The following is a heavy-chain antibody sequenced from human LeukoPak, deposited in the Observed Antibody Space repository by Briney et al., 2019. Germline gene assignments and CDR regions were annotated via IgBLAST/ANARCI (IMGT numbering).Heavy chain of an antibody. CDR3: ARAKFRADSSGYYAGFDY. Sequence: PSETLSLTCAVYGGSFSGYYWSWIRQPPGKGLEWIGYIYYSGSTNYNPSLKSRVTISVDTSKNQFSLKLSSVTAADTAVYYCARAKFRADSSGYYAGFDYWGQGTLVTVSS. CDR2: IYYSGST. CDR1: GGSFSGYY. J-gene: IGHJ4*02. V-gene: IGHV4-59*01. D-gene: IGHD3-22*01.